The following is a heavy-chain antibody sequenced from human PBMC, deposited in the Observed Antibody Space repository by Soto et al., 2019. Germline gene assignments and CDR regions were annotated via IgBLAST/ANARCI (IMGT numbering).Heavy chain of an antibody. CDR3: AKGRLVQVDY. D-gene: IGHD6-19*01. J-gene: IGHJ4*02. CDR2: ITYDGNNK. CDR1: GFIFNSYG. Sequence: QVQLVESGGGVVQPGRSLRLTCVGSGFIFNSYGMHWVRQAPGKGLEWVAVITYDGNNKYYAESVKGRFSISRDNSKNTLYLQMNSLRVDDTAVYYCAKGRLVQVDYLGQGTLVTGSS. V-gene: IGHV3-30*18.